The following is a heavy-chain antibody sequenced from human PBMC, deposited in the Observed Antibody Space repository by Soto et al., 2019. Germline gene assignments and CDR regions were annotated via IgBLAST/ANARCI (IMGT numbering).Heavy chain of an antibody. Sequence: PGGSLRLSCAASGFTFSSYAMHWVRQAPGKGLEYVSGISSNGGSTYNADSAKGRFTISRDNSKNTLYLQMGSLRAEDMAVYYCARGRIATVTTSAFDIWGQGAMVTVSS. CDR2: ISSNGGST. D-gene: IGHD4-17*01. V-gene: IGHV3-64*02. CDR1: GFTFSSYA. CDR3: ARGRIATVTTSAFDI. J-gene: IGHJ3*02.